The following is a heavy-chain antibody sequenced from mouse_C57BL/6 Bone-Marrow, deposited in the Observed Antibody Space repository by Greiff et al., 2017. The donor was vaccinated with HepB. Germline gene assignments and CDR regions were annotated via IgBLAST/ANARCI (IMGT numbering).Heavy chain of an antibody. CDR2: IYPGDGDT. J-gene: IGHJ4*01. V-gene: IGHV1-82*01. CDR3: AKGADWDYYAMDY. CDR1: GYAFSSSW. Sequence: QVQLQQSGPELVKPGASVKISCKASGYAFSSSWMNWVKQRPGKGLEWIGRIYPGDGDTNYNGTFKGKATLTADKSSSTAYMQLSSLTSEDSAVYFCAKGADWDYYAMDYWGQGTSVTVSS. D-gene: IGHD4-1*01.